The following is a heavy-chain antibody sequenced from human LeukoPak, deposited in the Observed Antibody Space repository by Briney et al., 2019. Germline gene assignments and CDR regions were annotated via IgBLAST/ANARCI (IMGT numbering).Heavy chain of an antibody. CDR3: VKDLSSGWYAYYGMDV. CDR2: MSYDGGNE. Sequence: GGSLRLSCAASGFTFSSFGIHWVRQSPGKGLEWVAVMSYDGGNEYYADSVRGRFTISRDNSKDTLYLQMNSLRGEDTAVYYCVKDLSSGWYAYYGMDVWGQGTTVTVSS. D-gene: IGHD6-19*01. CDR1: GFTFSSFG. J-gene: IGHJ6*02. V-gene: IGHV3-30*18.